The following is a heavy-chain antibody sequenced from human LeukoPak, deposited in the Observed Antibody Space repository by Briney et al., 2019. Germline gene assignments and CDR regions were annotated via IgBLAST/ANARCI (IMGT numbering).Heavy chain of an antibody. CDR2: ISYDGSNK. CDR1: GFTFSSYA. D-gene: IGHD2-2*01. J-gene: IGHJ6*04. Sequence: GGSLRLSCAASGFTFSSYAMHWVRQAPGKGLEWVAVISYDGSNKYYADSVKGRFTIFRDNSKNTLYLQMNSLRAEDTAVYYCARVSAYCSSTSCYYYYGMDVWGKGTTVTVSS. CDR3: ARVSAYCSSTSCYYYYGMDV. V-gene: IGHV3-30*04.